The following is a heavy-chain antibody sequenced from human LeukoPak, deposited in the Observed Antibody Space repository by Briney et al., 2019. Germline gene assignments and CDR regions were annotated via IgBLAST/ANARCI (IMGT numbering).Heavy chain of an antibody. CDR2: FYSGGST. CDR3: ARGASYFDL. V-gene: IGHV3-53*01. CDR1: GFTVSSNY. Sequence: PGGSLRLSCAASGFTVSSNYMSWVRQAPGKGQEWVSIFYSGGSTHYADSVKGRFTISRDNSKNTLYLQMNSLRAEDTAVYYCARGASYFDLWGRGTLVTVSS. J-gene: IGHJ2*01.